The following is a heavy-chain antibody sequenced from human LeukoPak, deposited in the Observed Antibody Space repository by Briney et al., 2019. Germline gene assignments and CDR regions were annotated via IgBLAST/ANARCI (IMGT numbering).Heavy chain of an antibody. CDR1: GGSISSSSYY. CDR2: IYYSGST. V-gene: IGHV4-39*07. CDR3: ARGEVSWFDP. J-gene: IGHJ5*02. D-gene: IGHD2-8*01. Sequence: SETLSLTCTVSGGSISSSSYYWGWIRQPPGKGLEWIGSIYYSGSTNYNPSLKSRVTISVDTSKNQFSLKLSSVTAADTAVYYCARGEVSWFDPWGQGTLVTVSS.